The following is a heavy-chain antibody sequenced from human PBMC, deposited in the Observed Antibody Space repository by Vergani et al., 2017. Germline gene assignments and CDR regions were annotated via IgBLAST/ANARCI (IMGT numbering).Heavy chain of an antibody. Sequence: QVQLVQSGAEVKKPGASVKVSCKASGYTFTSNYMHWVRQAPGQGLEWMGIINPSGGSITYTQQFQGRLTMTRDTSTSTVYMDLSNLRSEDTAVYYFARPHGDILPPDPRRLDYWGQGTLVTVSS. CDR3: ARPHGDILPPDPRRLDY. V-gene: IGHV1-46*03. CDR1: GYTFTSNY. J-gene: IGHJ4*02. CDR2: INPSGGSI.